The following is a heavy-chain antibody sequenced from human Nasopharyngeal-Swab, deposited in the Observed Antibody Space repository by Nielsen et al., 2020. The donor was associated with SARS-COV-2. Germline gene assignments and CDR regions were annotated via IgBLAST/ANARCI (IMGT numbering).Heavy chain of an antibody. CDR2: INHSGST. D-gene: IGHD6-6*01. J-gene: IGHJ6*02. Sequence: SETLSLTCAVYGGSFSNYKWSWIRQSPGKGLEWIGEINHSGSTNYNPSLKSRVTISVDTSKNQFSLKLSSVTAADTAVYYCARGEDSSSSTHSIRYYYYGMDVWGQGTTVTVSS. CDR3: ARGEDSSSSTHSIRYYYYGMDV. CDR1: GGSFSNYK. V-gene: IGHV4-34*01.